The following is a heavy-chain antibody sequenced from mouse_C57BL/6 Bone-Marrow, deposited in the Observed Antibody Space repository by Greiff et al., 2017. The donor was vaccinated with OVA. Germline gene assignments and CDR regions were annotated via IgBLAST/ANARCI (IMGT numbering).Heavy chain of an antibody. CDR1: GFTFSSYG. Sequence: VMLVESGGDLVKPGGSLTLSCAASGFTFSSYGMSWVRQTPDKRLEWVATISSGGSYTYYPDSVKGRVTISRDKAKNTLYLQMSSLKSEDTAMYYCARLLRFGMDYWGQGTSVTVSS. D-gene: IGHD1-1*01. J-gene: IGHJ4*01. CDR2: ISSGGSYT. CDR3: ARLLRFGMDY. V-gene: IGHV5-6*02.